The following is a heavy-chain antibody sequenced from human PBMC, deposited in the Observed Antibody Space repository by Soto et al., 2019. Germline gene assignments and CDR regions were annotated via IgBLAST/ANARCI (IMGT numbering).Heavy chain of an antibody. Sequence: SETLSLTCAVSGGSISSGGYSWSWIRQPPGKGLEWIGYIYHSGSTYYNPSLKSRVTISVDRSKNQFSLKLSSVTAADLAVYYCASAFGNSGYRWGQGTLVTVSS. J-gene: IGHJ4*02. D-gene: IGHD3-22*01. CDR3: ASAFGNSGYR. V-gene: IGHV4-30-2*01. CDR1: GGSISSGGYS. CDR2: IYHSGST.